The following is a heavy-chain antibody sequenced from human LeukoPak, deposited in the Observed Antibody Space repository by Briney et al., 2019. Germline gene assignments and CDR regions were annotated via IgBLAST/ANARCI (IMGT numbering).Heavy chain of an antibody. D-gene: IGHD6-19*01. CDR3: ARGAYSSGWYSHH. CDR1: GFTLSSNY. Sequence: GGSLRLSCAASGFTLSSNYMSWVRQAPGKGLEWVSVIYSGGSTYYADSVKGRFTISRDNSKNTLYLQMNSLRAEDTPVYKCARGAYSSGWYSHHGGQGTLVPVSS. V-gene: IGHV3-53*01. J-gene: IGHJ4*02. CDR2: IYSGGST.